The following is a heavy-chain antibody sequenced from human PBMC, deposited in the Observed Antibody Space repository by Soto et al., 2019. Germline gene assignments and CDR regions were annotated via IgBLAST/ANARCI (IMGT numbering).Heavy chain of an antibody. D-gene: IGHD3-10*01. J-gene: IGHJ1*01. V-gene: IGHV3-23*01. Sequence: EVQLLESGGGLVQPGGSLRLSCAASGFIFRNYGMSWVRQAPGKGLEWVSGITVATYYADSVRGRFTISRDNSKNTVYLQINSLSAEDTAIYYCAKAYTDYIEYFQHWGRGTLVAVSS. CDR3: AKAYTDYIEYFQH. CDR1: GFIFRNYG. CDR2: ITVAT.